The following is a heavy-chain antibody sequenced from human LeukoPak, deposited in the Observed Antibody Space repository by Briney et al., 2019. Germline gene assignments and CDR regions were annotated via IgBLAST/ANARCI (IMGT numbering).Heavy chain of an antibody. CDR1: GGTFSSYA. D-gene: IGHD2-2*01. Sequence: SVKVSCKASGGTFSSYAISWVRQAPGRGLEWMGRIIPIFGTANYAQKFQGRVTITADESTSTAYMELSSLRSEDTAVYYCARVPIVVAPAANASYYYYMDVWGKGTTVTVSS. CDR2: IIPIFGTA. J-gene: IGHJ6*03. V-gene: IGHV1-69*13. CDR3: ARVPIVVAPAANASYYYYMDV.